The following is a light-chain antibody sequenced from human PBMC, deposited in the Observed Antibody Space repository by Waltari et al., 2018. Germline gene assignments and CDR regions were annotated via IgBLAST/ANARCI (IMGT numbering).Light chain of an antibody. CDR2: DTT. CDR1: QNVSSF. J-gene: IGKJ2*01. CDR3: QQRSNWYT. V-gene: IGKV3-11*01. Sequence: EIVLTQSSATLSLSPGDRATLSCRASQNVSSFLAWYQQKRGQAPRLLIYDTTHRATGLPARFSGSGSGTDFTLTISSLEPEDFAVYYCQQRSNWYTFGQGTNLEIK.